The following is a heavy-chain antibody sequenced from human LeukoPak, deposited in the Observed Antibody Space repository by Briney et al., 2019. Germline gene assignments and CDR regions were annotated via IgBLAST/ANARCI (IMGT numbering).Heavy chain of an antibody. CDR2: ISASGGST. Sequence: PGGSLRLSCAASGFTFSSYDMSWVRQAPRKGLEWVSAISASGGSTYYADSVKGRFTIARDNSKNTLYLQMNSLRAEDTAVYYCAKAANEFGELLFFFYFDYWGQGTLVTVSS. J-gene: IGHJ4*02. CDR3: AKAANEFGELLFFFYFDY. V-gene: IGHV3-23*01. D-gene: IGHD3-10*01. CDR1: GFTFSSYD.